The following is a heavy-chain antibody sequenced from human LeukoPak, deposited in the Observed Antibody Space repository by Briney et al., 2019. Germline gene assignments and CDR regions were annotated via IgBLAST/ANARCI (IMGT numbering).Heavy chain of an antibody. J-gene: IGHJ5*02. D-gene: IGHD1-1*01. Sequence: SVKVSCKASGGTFSSYTISWVRQAPGQGLEWMGRIIPILGIANYAQKFQGRVTITADKSTSTAYMELSSLRSEDTAVYYCARDSPVLGFDPWGQGTLVTVSS. CDR2: IIPILGIA. CDR1: GGTFSSYT. V-gene: IGHV1-69*04. CDR3: ARDSPVLGFDP.